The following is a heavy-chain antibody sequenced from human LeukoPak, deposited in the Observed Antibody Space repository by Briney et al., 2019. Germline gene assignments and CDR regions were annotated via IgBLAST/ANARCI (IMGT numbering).Heavy chain of an antibody. CDR3: VSFYETY. CDR2: INSDGSWT. Sequence: GGSLRLSCAASGNYWMHWVRQVPGKGLVWVSHINSDGSWTSYADSVKGRFTISKDNAKNTVYLQLNSLRAEDTAVYYCVSFYETYWGRGTLVTVSS. D-gene: IGHD2/OR15-2a*01. CDR1: GNYW. J-gene: IGHJ4*02. V-gene: IGHV3-74*01.